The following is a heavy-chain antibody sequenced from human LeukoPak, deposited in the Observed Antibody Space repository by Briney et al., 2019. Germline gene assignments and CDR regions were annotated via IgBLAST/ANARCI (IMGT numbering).Heavy chain of an antibody. CDR1: GYRFTNYW. J-gene: IGHJ3*02. CDR3: ARHGANWGDAFDI. Sequence: GESLKISFKGSGYRFTNYWIGWVRQMPGKGLEWMGIIYPGDSDTRHSPSFQGQVTISADKSISTAYLQWSSLRASDTAIYYCARHGANWGDAFDIWGQGTMVTVSS. D-gene: IGHD7-27*01. V-gene: IGHV5-51*01. CDR2: IYPGDSDT.